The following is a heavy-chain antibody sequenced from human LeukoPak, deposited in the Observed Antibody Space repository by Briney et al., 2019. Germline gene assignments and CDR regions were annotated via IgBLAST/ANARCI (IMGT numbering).Heavy chain of an antibody. CDR3: ARVVTVAWSERRPGYYYMDV. CDR2: ISSSGSTI. D-gene: IGHD6-19*01. V-gene: IGHV3-48*03. Sequence: GGSLRLSCAASGFTFSSYEMNWVRQAPGKGLEWVSYISSSGSTIYYADSVKGRFTISRDNAKNSLYLQMNSLRAEDTAVYYCARVVTVAWSERRPGYYYMDVWGKGTTVPVSS. CDR1: GFTFSSYE. J-gene: IGHJ6*03.